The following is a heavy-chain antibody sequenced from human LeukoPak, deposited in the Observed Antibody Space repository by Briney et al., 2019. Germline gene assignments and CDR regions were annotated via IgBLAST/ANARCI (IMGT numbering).Heavy chain of an antibody. V-gene: IGHV4-59*01. D-gene: IGHD5-18*01. CDR3: ARFSAGYSYALDY. Sequence: SETLSLTCTVSGGSISSYYWSWIRQPPEKGLEWLGYIYSSGSTNYNPSLRSRITISVDTSKNQFSLRLTSVTAADTAVYYCARFSAGYSYALDYWGQGNLVTVSS. J-gene: IGHJ4*02. CDR2: IYSSGST. CDR1: GGSISSYY.